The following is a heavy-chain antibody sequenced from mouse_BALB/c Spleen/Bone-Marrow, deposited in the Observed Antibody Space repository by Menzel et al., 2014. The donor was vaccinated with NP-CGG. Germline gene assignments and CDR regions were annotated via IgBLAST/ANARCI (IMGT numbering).Heavy chain of an antibody. J-gene: IGHJ1*01. CDR2: INPDSSTI. Sequence: EVQLQQSGGGLVQPGGSLKLSCAASGFDFSGYWMTWVRRAPGKGLEWIGEINPDSSTINYTPSLKDKFIISRDNAKNALYLQMSKVRSEDTALYYCARPGYYGYQDVWGAGTTVTVSS. V-gene: IGHV4-1*02. CDR1: GFDFSGYW. CDR3: ARPGYYGYQDV. D-gene: IGHD1-2*01.